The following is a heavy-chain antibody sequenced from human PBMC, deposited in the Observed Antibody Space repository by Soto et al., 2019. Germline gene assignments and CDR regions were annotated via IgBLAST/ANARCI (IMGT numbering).Heavy chain of an antibody. V-gene: IGHV2-5*02. Sequence: QITLNESGPTVVRPTETLTMTCRLSGFSLTTSGVGVGWIRQSPGKAPEWLALIYWDDDKRYSASLKSRLTVTKATSKNQVVLTVSDLDPTDTATSYCAHRVLRTVFGLVTTTAIYFDFWGQGTPVAVSS. CDR3: AHRVLRTVFGLVTTTAIYFDF. D-gene: IGHD3-3*01. CDR1: GFSLTTSGVG. J-gene: IGHJ4*02. CDR2: IYWDDDK.